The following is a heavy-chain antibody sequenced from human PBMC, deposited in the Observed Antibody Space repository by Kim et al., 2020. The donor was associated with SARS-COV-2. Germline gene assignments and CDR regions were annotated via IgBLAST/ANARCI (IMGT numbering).Heavy chain of an antibody. CDR1: GFSFNYVW. D-gene: IGHD2-2*01. CDR3: ATCHPTAEFPDD. J-gene: IGHJ4*02. V-gene: IGHV3-15*01. Sequence: GGSLRLSCATSGFSFNYVWMAGVRQPPEKGIDRVGSIKSHKDDGTTDYGGPVKGRFIISRDDSKNTVYLQMNNLKTEDTAVYFCATCHPTAEFPDDWGQGTLVTVSS. CDR2: IKSHKDDGTT.